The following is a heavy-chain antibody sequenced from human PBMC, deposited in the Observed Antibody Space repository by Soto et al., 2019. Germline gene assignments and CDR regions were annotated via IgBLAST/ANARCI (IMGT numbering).Heavy chain of an antibody. D-gene: IGHD6-19*01. J-gene: IGHJ3*02. CDR1: GVFFGGPV. CDR2: IRSKANSYAT. V-gene: IGHV3-73*01. CDR3: TSERGWCSELDI. Sequence: LSPAASGVFFGGPVFLCGRPAFGKGLEWVGRIRSKANSYATAYAASVKGRFTISRDDSKNTAYLQMNSLKTEDTAVYYCTSERGWCSELDIWGQGTMVTVSS.